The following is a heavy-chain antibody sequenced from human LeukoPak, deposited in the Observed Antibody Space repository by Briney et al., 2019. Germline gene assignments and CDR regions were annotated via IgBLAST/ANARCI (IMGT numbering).Heavy chain of an antibody. CDR2: INPNSGGT. J-gene: IGHJ4*02. CDR3: ARFAVHRRLTVAGQFGLDY. V-gene: IGHV1-2*02. Sequence: ASVEVSCKASGYTFTGYYMHWVRQAPGQGLEWMGWINPNSGGTNYAQKFQGRVTMTRDTSTSTVYMELSSLRSEDTAVYYCARFAVHRRLTVAGQFGLDYWGQGTLVTVSS. CDR1: GYTFTGYY. D-gene: IGHD6-19*01.